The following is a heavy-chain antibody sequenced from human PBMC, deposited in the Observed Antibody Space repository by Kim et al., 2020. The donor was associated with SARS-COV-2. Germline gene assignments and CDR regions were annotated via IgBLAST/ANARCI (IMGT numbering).Heavy chain of an antibody. J-gene: IGHJ3*02. CDR3: ARDVSNSVAHDAFKI. CDR2: ISSSDTI. Sequence: GGSLRLSCVGSGFTFSSYSLNWVRQAPGMGPEWLSYISSSDTIYYADSVKGRFTISRDNAKNSLYLQMNSLRDEDTAVYYCARDVSNSVAHDAFKIW. CDR1: GFTFSSYS. D-gene: IGHD2-8*01. V-gene: IGHV3-48*02.